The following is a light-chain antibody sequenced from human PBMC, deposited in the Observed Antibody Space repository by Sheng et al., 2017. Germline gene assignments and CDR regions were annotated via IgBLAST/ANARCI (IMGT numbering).Light chain of an antibody. CDR3: NSRDSSGNHLGV. CDR1: SLRSYY. V-gene: IGLV3-19*01. J-gene: IGLJ2*01. CDR2: GKN. Sequence: SELTQDPAVSVALGQTVRITCQGDSLRSYYASWYQQKPGQAPVLVIYGKNNRPSGIPDRFSGSSSGNTASLTITGAQAEDEADYYCNSRDSSGNHLGVFGGGTKLTVL.